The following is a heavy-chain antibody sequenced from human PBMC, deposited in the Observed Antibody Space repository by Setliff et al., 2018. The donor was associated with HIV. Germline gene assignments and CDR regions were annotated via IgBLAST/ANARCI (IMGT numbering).Heavy chain of an antibody. J-gene: IGHJ4*02. CDR1: GFIFDDYG. V-gene: IGHV3-20*04. Sequence: PGGSLRLSCAASGFIFDDYGMSWVRQAPGKGLEWVSGINWNGGRTGYADSVRGRFTVSRDNGKNSLFLQMNSLRAEDTAVYYCVRGTLDFWGQGTLVTVSS. CDR3: VRGTLDF. CDR2: INWNGGRT.